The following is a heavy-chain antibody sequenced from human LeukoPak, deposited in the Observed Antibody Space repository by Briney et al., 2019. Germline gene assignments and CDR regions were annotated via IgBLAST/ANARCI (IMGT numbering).Heavy chain of an antibody. Sequence: PSETLSLTCTVSGGSISSYYWSWIRQPAGKGLEWIGRIYTSGSTNYNPSLKSRVTISVDTSKNQFSLKLSSVTAADTAVYYCALGGYSYGYGYWGQGTLVTVSS. CDR1: GGSISSYY. J-gene: IGHJ4*02. CDR3: ALGGYSYGYGY. V-gene: IGHV4-4*07. D-gene: IGHD5-18*01. CDR2: IYTSGST.